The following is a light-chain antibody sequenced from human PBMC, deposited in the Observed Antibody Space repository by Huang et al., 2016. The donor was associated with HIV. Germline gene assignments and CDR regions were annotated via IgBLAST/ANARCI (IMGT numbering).Light chain of an antibody. CDR3: QQRSNWPPWT. J-gene: IGKJ1*01. Sequence: EIVLTQSPATLYLSPGERATLSCRASQSVSSDLAWYQQKPGQAPRLLIYDTSSRATGRPARVSGSGSGTDFTLTISSLEPEDFAVYYCQQRSNWPPWTFGQGTKVEIK. CDR1: QSVSSD. V-gene: IGKV3-11*01. CDR2: DTS.